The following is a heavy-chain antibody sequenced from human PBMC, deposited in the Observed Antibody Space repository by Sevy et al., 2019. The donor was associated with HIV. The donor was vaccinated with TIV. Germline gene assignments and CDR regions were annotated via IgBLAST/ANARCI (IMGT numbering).Heavy chain of an antibody. V-gene: IGHV1-8*01. J-gene: IGHJ6*02. CDR1: GYTFTTYD. CDR2: MNPNSGNT. Sequence: ASVKVSCKASGYTFTTYDINWVRQATGQGLEWMGWMNPNSGNTGYAQKFQGRVTMTRNTSIETAYMELSSLRSEDTAVYYCARFLSTSYYYYHAMDVWGQGTTVIVSS. D-gene: IGHD2-2*01. CDR3: ARFLSTSYYYYHAMDV.